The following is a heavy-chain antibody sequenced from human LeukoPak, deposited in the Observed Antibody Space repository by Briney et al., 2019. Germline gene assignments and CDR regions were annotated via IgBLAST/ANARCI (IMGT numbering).Heavy chain of an antibody. Sequence: ASVKVSCKASGYTFTGYYMHWVRQATGQGLEWMGWINPNSGGTNYAQKFQGRVTMTRDTSISTAYMELSRLRSDDTAVYYCARGMVRGVMGPSTKYYYYYYMDVWGKGTTVTVSS. CDR2: INPNSGGT. D-gene: IGHD3-10*01. V-gene: IGHV1-2*02. CDR1: GYTFTGYY. J-gene: IGHJ6*03. CDR3: ARGMVRGVMGPSTKYYYYYYMDV.